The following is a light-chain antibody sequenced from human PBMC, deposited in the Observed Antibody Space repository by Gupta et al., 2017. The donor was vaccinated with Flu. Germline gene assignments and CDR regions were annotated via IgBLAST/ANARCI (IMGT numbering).Light chain of an antibody. CDR2: DDS. Sequence: SYVLTQPPSVSVAPGQTARITCGGNNIGSKSVHWYQQKPGQAPVLVVYDDSDRPSGIPERFSGSNSGNTATLTISXVXAGDEAXYYCQVWDSSSDHHYVFGTGTKVTAL. V-gene: IGLV3-21*02. CDR1: NIGSKS. CDR3: QVWDSSSDHHYV. J-gene: IGLJ1*01.